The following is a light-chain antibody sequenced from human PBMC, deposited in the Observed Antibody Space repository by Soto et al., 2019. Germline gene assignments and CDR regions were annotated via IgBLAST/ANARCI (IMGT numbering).Light chain of an antibody. CDR2: EVS. J-gene: IGLJ1*01. Sequence: QSALTQPRSVSGSPGQSVTISCTGTSSDVGSYNRVSWYQQPPGTAPKHIIYEVSNRPSGVPDRFSGSKSGDTASLTISGLQAEDEADYYCCSYAGSYLLYVFGTGTKLTVL. CDR3: CSYAGSYLLYV. V-gene: IGLV2-18*02. CDR1: SSDVGSYNR.